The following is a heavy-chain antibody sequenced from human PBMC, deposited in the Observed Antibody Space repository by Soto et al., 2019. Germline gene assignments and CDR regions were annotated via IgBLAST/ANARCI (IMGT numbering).Heavy chain of an antibody. V-gene: IGHV4-31*03. D-gene: IGHD3-10*01. CDR3: AREEVAYYGSGSYNWFDP. CDR1: GGSINSGDYY. CDR2: IYYSGST. Sequence: QVQLQESGPGLVKTSQTLSLTCTVSGGSINSGDYYWSWIRQHPGKGLEWIGYIYYSGSTYYNPSRKSRVTIAVDTSKNQCSPKLSSVTAADTAVYYCAREEVAYYGSGSYNWFDPWGQGTLVTVSS. J-gene: IGHJ5*02.